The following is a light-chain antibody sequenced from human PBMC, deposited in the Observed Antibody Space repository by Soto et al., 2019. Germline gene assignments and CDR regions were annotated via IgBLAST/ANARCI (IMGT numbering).Light chain of an antibody. CDR1: TSDVGTYNL. Sequence: QSALTQAASGSGSPGQSITISCTGTTSDVGTYNLVSWYQQHPDKAPKLMIYEVTKRPSGVSNRFSGSKSGNTASLTISGLQADDEADYYCSSYAGGNTAVFGGGTQLTVL. CDR2: EVT. V-gene: IGLV2-23*02. J-gene: IGLJ7*01. CDR3: SSYAGGNTAV.